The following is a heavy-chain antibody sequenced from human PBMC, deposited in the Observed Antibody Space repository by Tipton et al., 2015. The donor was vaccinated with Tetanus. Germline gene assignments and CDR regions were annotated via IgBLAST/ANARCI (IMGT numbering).Heavy chain of an antibody. CDR1: GFTFSNYY. V-gene: IGHV3-11*01. J-gene: IGHJ4*02. D-gene: IGHD2-21*01. CDR3: ARGLIDYFDY. CDR2: ISSSGHIK. Sequence: SLRLSRAASGFTFSNYYMSWIRQAPGKGLEWVSHISSSGHIKYDADSLKGRFTISRDNAKNTLYLQMNSLRAEDTAVYFCARGLIDYFDYWGRGTLVTVSS.